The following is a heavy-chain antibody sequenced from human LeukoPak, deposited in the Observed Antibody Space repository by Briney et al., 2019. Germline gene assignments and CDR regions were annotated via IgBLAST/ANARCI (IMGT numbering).Heavy chain of an antibody. CDR1: GYSISSGYY. Sequence: SETLSLTCTVSGYSISSGYYWGWIRQPPGKGLEWIGSIYHSGSTYYNPSLKSRVTISVNTSKNQFSLKLSSVTAADTAVYYCARALGYCSGGSCPPYYFDYWGQGTLVTVSS. D-gene: IGHD2-15*01. CDR2: IYHSGST. CDR3: ARALGYCSGGSCPPYYFDY. J-gene: IGHJ4*02. V-gene: IGHV4-38-2*02.